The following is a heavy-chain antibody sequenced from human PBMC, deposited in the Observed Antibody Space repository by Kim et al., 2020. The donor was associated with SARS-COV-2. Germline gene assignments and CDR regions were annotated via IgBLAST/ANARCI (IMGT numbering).Heavy chain of an antibody. CDR1: GGSFSGYY. D-gene: IGHD5-12*01. CDR2: INHSGST. Sequence: SETLSLTCAVYGGSFSGYYWSWIRQPPGKGLEWIGEINHSGSTNYNPSPKSRVTISVDTSKNQFSLKLSSVTAADTAVYYCARHAPKRWLQLGFDYWGQGTLVTVSS. V-gene: IGHV4-34*01. J-gene: IGHJ4*02. CDR3: ARHAPKRWLQLGFDY.